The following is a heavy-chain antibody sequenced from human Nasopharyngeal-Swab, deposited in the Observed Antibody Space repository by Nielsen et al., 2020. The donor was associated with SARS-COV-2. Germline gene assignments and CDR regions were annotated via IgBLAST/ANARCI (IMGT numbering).Heavy chain of an antibody. J-gene: IGHJ5*02. D-gene: IGHD2-2*01. V-gene: IGHV3-11*06. CDR2: ISSSSSYT. CDR3: ARERELVPAATPWFDP. Sequence: WIRQPPGKGLEWVSYISSSSSYTNYADSVKGRFTISRDNAKNSLYLQMNSLRAEDTAVYYCARERELVPAATPWFDPWGQGTLVTVSS.